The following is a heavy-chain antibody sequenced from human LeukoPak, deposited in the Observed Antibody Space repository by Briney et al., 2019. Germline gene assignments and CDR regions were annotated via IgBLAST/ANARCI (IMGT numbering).Heavy chain of an antibody. CDR2: IRFDGSNK. J-gene: IGHJ4*02. CDR1: GFTFSSYA. D-gene: IGHD3-22*01. Sequence: GGSLRLSCAASGFTFSSYAMHWVRQAPDKGLEWVAFIRFDGSNKYYADSVKGRFTISRDNAKNSLYLQMNSLRAEDTAVYYCARGIRNYYDSSGYYSFDYWGQGTLVTVSS. V-gene: IGHV3-30*02. CDR3: ARGIRNYYDSSGYYSFDY.